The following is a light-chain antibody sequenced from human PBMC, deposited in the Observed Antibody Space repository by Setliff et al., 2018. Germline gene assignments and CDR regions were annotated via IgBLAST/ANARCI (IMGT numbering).Light chain of an antibody. J-gene: IGLJ1*01. CDR3: CSYAGSWFYV. Sequence: QSALAQPASVSGSPGQSITISCAGTSSDVGAYSHVSWYQQYPGKAPKLMISEVSNRPLGVSDRFSGSKSANTASLTISGLQAEDEADYYCCSYAGSWFYVFGTGTKVTVL. CDR1: SSDVGAYSH. CDR2: EVS. V-gene: IGLV2-23*02.